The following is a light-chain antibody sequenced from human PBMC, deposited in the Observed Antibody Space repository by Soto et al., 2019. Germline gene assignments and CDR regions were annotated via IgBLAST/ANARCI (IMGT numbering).Light chain of an antibody. Sequence: QSALTQPPSASGSPGQSVTISCTGTSSDVGGFNYVSWYQQHPGKAPRLMIYEVSKRPSGVPDRFSGSKSGNTASLTVSGLQAEDEADYFCSSYVGGNSLLFGGGTQLTVL. V-gene: IGLV2-8*01. CDR3: SSYVGGNSLL. J-gene: IGLJ2*01. CDR2: EVS. CDR1: SSDVGGFNY.